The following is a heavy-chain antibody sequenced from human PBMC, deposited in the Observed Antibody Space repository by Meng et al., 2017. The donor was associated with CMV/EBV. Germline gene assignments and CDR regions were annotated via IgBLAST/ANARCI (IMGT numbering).Heavy chain of an antibody. CDR2: INPKSGNA. CDR1: GYTFIDKY. V-gene: IGHV1-2*02. D-gene: IGHD6-6*01. J-gene: IGHJ5*02. CDR3: ARSLEYSSLFGIDP. Sequence: ASVKFSCKTSGYTFIDKYMHWVRQAPGQGLEWMGCINPKSGNADYAQKFKGRVVMTRDTSISTVYMQLSSLRSDDTAIYYCARSLEYSSLFGIDPWGQGTLVTVSS.